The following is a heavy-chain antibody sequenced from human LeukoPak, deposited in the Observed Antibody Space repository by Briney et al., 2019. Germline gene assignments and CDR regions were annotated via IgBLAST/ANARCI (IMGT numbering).Heavy chain of an antibody. CDR3: ARFIAAAGTDWFDS. J-gene: IGHJ5*01. V-gene: IGHV5-51*01. Sequence: GESLKISCKGSGYSFTTHWIGWVRQMPGKGLEWMGIIYPDDSNTRYSPSFQGQVTLSADKSISTAYVQWSSLKASDTAMYYCARFIAAAGTDWFDSWGQGTLVTVSS. CDR2: IYPDDSNT. CDR1: GYSFTTHW. D-gene: IGHD6-13*01.